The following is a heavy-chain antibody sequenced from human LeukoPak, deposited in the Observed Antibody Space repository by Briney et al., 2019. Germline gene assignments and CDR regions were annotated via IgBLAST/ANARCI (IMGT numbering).Heavy chain of an antibody. J-gene: IGHJ4*02. CDR1: GGSISSGSYY. V-gene: IGHV4-61*02. D-gene: IGHD3-3*01. CDR3: ARGRVKVDFWSGQSPSSDFDY. Sequence: PSQTLSLTCTVSGGSISSGSYYWSWIRQPAGKGLEYIGRIYTSGSTSYNPSLKSRVTISVDTSKNQFSLKLSSVTAADTAVYYCARGRVKVDFWSGQSPSSDFDYWGQGTLVTVSS. CDR2: IYTSGST.